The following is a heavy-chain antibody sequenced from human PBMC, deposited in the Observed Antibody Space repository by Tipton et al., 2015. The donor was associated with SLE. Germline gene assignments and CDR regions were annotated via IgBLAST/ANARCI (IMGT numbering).Heavy chain of an antibody. V-gene: IGHV4-39*07. D-gene: IGHD4-17*01. J-gene: IGHJ4*02. CDR3: ARLLYGDYDFDY. Sequence: TLSLTCTVSGGSISSSSYYWGWIRQPPGKGLEWIGSIYYSGSTYYNPSLKSRVTISVDTSKNQFSLKLSSVTAADTAVYYCARLLYGDYDFDYWGQGTLVTVSS. CDR2: IYYSGST. CDR1: GGSISSSSYY.